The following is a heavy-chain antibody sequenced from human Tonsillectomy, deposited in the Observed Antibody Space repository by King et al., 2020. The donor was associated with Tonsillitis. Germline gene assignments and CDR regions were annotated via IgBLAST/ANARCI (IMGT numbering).Heavy chain of an antibody. CDR2: ISDSGDRK. CDR1: GFTFSSYA. D-gene: IGHD2-15*01. Sequence: VQLVQSGGGLVQPGGSLRLSCAASGFTFSSYAMSWVRQAPGKGLEWVSIISDSGDRKYYADSVKGRFTISRDNSKKTLYLKMNSLRAEDTAVYYWAKYCSGGSCFDYWGQGTLVTVSS. J-gene: IGHJ4*02. CDR3: AKYCSGGSCFDY. V-gene: IGHV3-23*04.